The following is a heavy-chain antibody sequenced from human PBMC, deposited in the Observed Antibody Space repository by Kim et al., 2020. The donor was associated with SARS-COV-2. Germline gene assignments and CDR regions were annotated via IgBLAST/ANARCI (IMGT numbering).Heavy chain of an antibody. J-gene: IGHJ6*02. D-gene: IGHD4-17*01. CDR3: AKDMVNWGDGDYELGNYYYYYGMDV. CDR1: GFTFDDYA. Sequence: GGSLRLSCAASGFTFDDYAMHWVRQAPGKGLEWVSLISGDGGSTYYADSVKGRFTISRDNSKNSLYLQMNSLRTEDTALYYCAKDMVNWGDGDYELGNYYYYYGMDVWGQGTTVTVSS. CDR2: ISGDGGST. V-gene: IGHV3-43*02.